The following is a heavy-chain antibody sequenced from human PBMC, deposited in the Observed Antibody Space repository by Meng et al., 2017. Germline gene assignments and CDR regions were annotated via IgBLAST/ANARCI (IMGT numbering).Heavy chain of an antibody. J-gene: IGHJ2*01. D-gene: IGHD3-3*01. CDR1: GGSISSYY. Sequence: VQLQESGPGLVKPSETLSLTCTVSGGSISSYYWSWIRQPPGKGLEWIGYIYYSGSTNYNPSLKSRVTISVDTSKNQFSLKLSSVTAADTAVYYCARMYYDFWSGYYFWYFDLWGRGTLVTVSS. CDR2: IYYSGST. CDR3: ARMYYDFWSGYYFWYFDL. V-gene: IGHV4-59*01.